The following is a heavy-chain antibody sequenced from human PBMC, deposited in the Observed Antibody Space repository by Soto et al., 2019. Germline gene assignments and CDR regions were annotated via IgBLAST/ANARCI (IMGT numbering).Heavy chain of an antibody. CDR1: GESFSGYY. CDR3: TRIYGSSWYMTVDY. V-gene: IGHV4-34*01. D-gene: IGHD6-13*01. J-gene: IGHJ4*02. Sequence: QVQLQQWGAGLLKPSETLSLTCAVYGESFSGYYWSWIRQPPGKGLEWIGETNHSGSTNYNPSLKSRVSISVDTSKNQFSLKLRSVTAADTAVYSCTRIYGSSWYMTVDYWGQGNRVSVSS. CDR2: TNHSGST.